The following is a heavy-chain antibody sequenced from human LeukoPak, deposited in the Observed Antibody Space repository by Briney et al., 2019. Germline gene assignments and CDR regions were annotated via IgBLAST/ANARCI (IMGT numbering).Heavy chain of an antibody. V-gene: IGHV4-34*01. J-gene: IGHJ4*02. D-gene: IGHD3-22*01. CDR2: INHSGST. CDR1: GGSFSGYY. CDR3: ASTIHYYDSSGYRYYFDY. Sequence: SETLSLTCAVYGGSFSGYYWSWIRQPPGKGLEWIGEINHSGSTNYNPSLKSRVTMSVDTSKNQFSLKLSSVTAADTAVYYCASTIHYYDSSGYRYYFDYWGQGTLVAVSS.